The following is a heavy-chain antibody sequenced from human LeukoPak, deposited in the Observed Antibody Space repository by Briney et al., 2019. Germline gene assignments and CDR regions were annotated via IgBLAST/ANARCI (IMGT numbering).Heavy chain of an antibody. Sequence: GGYLRRYCAASGFTFSSYSMNWVRQAPGKGLEWVSSISSSSSYIYYADSVKGRFTISRDNAKNSLYLQMNSLRAEDTAVYYCARQGIYGDYVDYFDYWGQGTLVTVSS. CDR3: ARQGIYGDYVDYFDY. D-gene: IGHD4-17*01. V-gene: IGHV3-21*01. CDR2: ISSSSSYI. J-gene: IGHJ4*02. CDR1: GFTFSSYS.